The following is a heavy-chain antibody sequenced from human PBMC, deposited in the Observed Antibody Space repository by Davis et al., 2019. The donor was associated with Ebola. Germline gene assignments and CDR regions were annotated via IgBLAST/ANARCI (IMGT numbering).Heavy chain of an antibody. D-gene: IGHD3-3*01. Sequence: AASVKVSCKASGYTFTSYGISWVRQAPGQGLEWMGWISAYNGNTNYAQKLQGRVTMTTDTSTSTAYMELRSLRSDDTAVYYCARGQDFWSGYSLYYYYGMDVWGQGTTVTVSS. CDR3: ARGQDFWSGYSLYYYYGMDV. CDR1: GYTFTSYG. J-gene: IGHJ6*02. V-gene: IGHV1-18*04. CDR2: ISAYNGNT.